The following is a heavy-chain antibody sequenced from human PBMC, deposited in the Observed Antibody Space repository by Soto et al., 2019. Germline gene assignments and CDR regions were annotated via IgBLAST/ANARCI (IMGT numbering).Heavy chain of an antibody. CDR2: INMDGSST. D-gene: IGHD4-4*01. CDR1: GFTFRSDG. V-gene: IGHV3-74*01. CDR3: ARGPRGLYGNDY. J-gene: IGHJ4*02. Sequence: GGSLRLSCAASGFTFRSDGMHWVRQAAGKGLVWVSRINMDGSSTNYADSVKGRFTISRDNAKNTLYLQMNSLRADDTAVYYCARGPRGLYGNDYWGQGALVTVSS.